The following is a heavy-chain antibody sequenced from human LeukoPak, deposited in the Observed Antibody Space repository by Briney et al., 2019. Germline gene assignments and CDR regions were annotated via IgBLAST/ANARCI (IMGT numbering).Heavy chain of an antibody. CDR2: IRSKPYGGTT. Sequence: GGSLRLSCTTSGFTFGDYVVSWIRQAPGKGLEWVGFIRSKPYGGTTEYAASAKGRFTISRDDSKSIAYLQMNSLKTEDTAVYYCTRGSDTIFGVARDGFDHWGQGTLVTVSS. J-gene: IGHJ4*02. D-gene: IGHD3-3*01. CDR1: GFTFGDYV. V-gene: IGHV3-49*03. CDR3: TRGSDTIFGVARDGFDH.